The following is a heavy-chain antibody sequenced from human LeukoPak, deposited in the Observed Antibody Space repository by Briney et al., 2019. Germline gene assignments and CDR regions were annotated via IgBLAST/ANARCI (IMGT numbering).Heavy chain of an antibody. CDR3: ARDIGPYDSNAFDI. CDR2: IKQDGSEK. Sequence: TGGSLRLSCAASGFTFSSYWMSWVRQAPGKGLEWVANIKQDGSEKYYVDSVKGRFTISRDNAKNSLYLQMNSLRAEDTAVYYCARDIGPYDSNAFDIWGQGTMVTVSS. J-gene: IGHJ3*02. D-gene: IGHD3-22*01. V-gene: IGHV3-7*01. CDR1: GFTFSSYW.